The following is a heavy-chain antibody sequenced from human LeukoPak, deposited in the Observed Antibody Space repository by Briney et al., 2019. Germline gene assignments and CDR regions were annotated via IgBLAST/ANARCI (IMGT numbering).Heavy chain of an antibody. D-gene: IGHD6-19*01. Sequence: GGSLRLSCAASGFTFSSYEMNWVRQAPGKELEWVSYISSSGSTIYYADSVKGRFTISRDNAKNSLYLQMNSLRAEDTAVYYCARVLGVAVAGNDYWGQGTLVTVSS. V-gene: IGHV3-48*03. CDR3: ARVLGVAVAGNDY. CDR1: GFTFSSYE. J-gene: IGHJ4*02. CDR2: ISSSGSTI.